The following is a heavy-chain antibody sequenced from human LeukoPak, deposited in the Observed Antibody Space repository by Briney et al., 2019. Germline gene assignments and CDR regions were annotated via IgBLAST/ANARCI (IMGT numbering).Heavy chain of an antibody. CDR3: ARGGSYRTRLSFDC. D-gene: IGHD1-26*01. V-gene: IGHV1-69*13. CDR2: IIPIFGTA. J-gene: IGHJ4*02. Sequence: EASVKVSCKASGGTFSSYAISWVRQAPGQGLEWMGGIIPIFGTANYAQKFQGRVTITADESTSTAYMELSSLRSEDTAVYYCARGGSYRTRLSFDCWGQGTLVTVSS. CDR1: GGTFSSYA.